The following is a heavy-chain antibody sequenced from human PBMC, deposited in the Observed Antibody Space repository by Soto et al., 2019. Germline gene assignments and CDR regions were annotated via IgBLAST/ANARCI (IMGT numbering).Heavy chain of an antibody. CDR2: IKQDGSEK. CDR3: ARVGITATYYYGMDV. CDR1: GFTFTSFW. V-gene: IGHV3-7*01. D-gene: IGHD5-18*01. J-gene: IGHJ6*02. Sequence: PGESLTLSCAASGFTFTSFWMMWDRQTPGKGLEWVANIKQDGSEKYYVDSVKGRFTISRDNAKNSLYLQMNSLRAEDTAVYYCARVGITATYYYGMDVWGQGT.